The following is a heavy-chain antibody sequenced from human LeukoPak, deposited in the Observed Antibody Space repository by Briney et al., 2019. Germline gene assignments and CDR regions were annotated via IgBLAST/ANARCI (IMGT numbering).Heavy chain of an antibody. Sequence: ASVKVSCKASGFTFTSSAVQWVRQARGQRLEWIGWIVVGSGNTNYAQKFQERVTITRDMFTSTAYMELSSLRSGDTAVYYCAANDFWSGYTYYYYYMDVWGKGTTVTVSS. V-gene: IGHV1-58*01. CDR3: AANDFWSGYTYYYYYMDV. CDR1: GFTFTSSA. D-gene: IGHD3-3*01. CDR2: IVVGSGNT. J-gene: IGHJ6*03.